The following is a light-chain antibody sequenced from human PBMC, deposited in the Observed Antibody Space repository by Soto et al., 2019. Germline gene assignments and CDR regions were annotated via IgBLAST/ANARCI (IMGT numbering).Light chain of an antibody. Sequence: EIVLTQSPATLSLSPGERATLSCRASQSVSSYLAWYQQKPGQVPRLLIYDASNRATGIPARFSGSGSGRDFTLTISSLEPEDFAVYYCQQRSNWPLTFGGGTKVDIK. CDR3: QQRSNWPLT. J-gene: IGKJ4*01. CDR2: DAS. CDR1: QSVSSY. V-gene: IGKV3-11*02.